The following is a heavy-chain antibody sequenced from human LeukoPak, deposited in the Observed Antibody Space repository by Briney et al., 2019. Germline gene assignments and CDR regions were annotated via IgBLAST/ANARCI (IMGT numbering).Heavy chain of an antibody. Sequence: GVSLRLSCAASGFTFNDYYMSWIRQAPGKGLEWISYTSSSSGYTKYADSVKGRFTISRDNSKNTLYLQMNSLRAEDTAVYYCAKDKGGSGSYLIHWGQGTLVTVSS. CDR3: AKDKGGSGSYLIH. D-gene: IGHD3-10*01. CDR1: GFTFNDYY. J-gene: IGHJ4*02. V-gene: IGHV3-11*05. CDR2: TSSSSGYT.